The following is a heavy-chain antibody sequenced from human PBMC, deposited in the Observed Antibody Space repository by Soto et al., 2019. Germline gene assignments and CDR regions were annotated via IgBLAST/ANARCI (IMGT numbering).Heavy chain of an antibody. CDR1: GGTFSSYA. Sequence: QVQLVQSGAEVKKPGSSVKVSCKASGGTFSSYAISWVRQAPGQGLEWMGGIIPIFGTANYAQKFQGRVTITADESTSTAYMELSSLRSDDTSVYYCASNSREYYYDSRGYSGFDYWSQGTLVTVSS. CDR3: ASNSREYYYDSRGYSGFDY. CDR2: IIPIFGTA. D-gene: IGHD3-22*01. V-gene: IGHV1-69*01. J-gene: IGHJ4*02.